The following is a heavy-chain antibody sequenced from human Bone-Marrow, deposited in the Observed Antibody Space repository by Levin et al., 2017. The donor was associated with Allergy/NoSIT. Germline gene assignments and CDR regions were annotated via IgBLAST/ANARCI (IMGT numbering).Heavy chain of an antibody. J-gene: IGHJ5*02. Sequence: PGGSLRLSCAASGFTFRTYGMTWVRQGPGRGLEWVSSVSGPGGSTYYADSVAGRFTISRDNSRNTVSLQMNNLRAEDTAVYYCAKFRSSGWNGGRDYFDPWGQGTLVTVSS. D-gene: IGHD6-19*01. CDR1: GFTFRTYG. CDR3: AKFRSSGWNGGRDYFDP. V-gene: IGHV3-23*01. CDR2: VSGPGGST.